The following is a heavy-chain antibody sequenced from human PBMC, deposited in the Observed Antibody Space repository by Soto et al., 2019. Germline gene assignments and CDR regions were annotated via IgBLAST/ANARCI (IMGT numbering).Heavy chain of an antibody. V-gene: IGHV5-51*01. J-gene: IGHJ4*02. CDR1: GYSFTSYR. CDR3: ARMRVPRGYSYGYYFDY. D-gene: IGHD5-18*01. Sequence: GESLKISCKGSGYSFTSYRIGWVRQMPGKGLEWMGIIYPGDSDTRYSPSFQGQATISADKSISTAYLQWSSLKASDTAMYYCARMRVPRGYSYGYYFDYWGQGTLVTVSS. CDR2: IYPGDSDT.